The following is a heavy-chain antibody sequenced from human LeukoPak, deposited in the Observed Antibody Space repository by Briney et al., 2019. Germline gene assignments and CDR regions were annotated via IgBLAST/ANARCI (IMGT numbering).Heavy chain of an antibody. Sequence: PSETLSLTCTVSGGSISSYYWSWIRQPPGKGLEWIGYIYYSGSTNYNPSLKSRVTISVDTSKNQFSLKLSSVTAADTAVYYCARGSLRTTVTPFDYWGQGTLVTVSS. V-gene: IGHV4-59*01. J-gene: IGHJ4*02. CDR3: ARGSLRTTVTPFDY. D-gene: IGHD4-17*01. CDR2: IYYSGST. CDR1: GGSISSYY.